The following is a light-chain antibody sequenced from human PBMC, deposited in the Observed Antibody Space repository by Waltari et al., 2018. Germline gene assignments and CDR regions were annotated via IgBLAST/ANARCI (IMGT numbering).Light chain of an antibody. CDR2: WAS. J-gene: IGKJ4*01. CDR3: QQYYTVPPT. CDR1: QSILFSSNNKNS. V-gene: IGKV4-1*01. Sequence: DIAMTQSPESLAVSLGERATLNCKSSQSILFSSNNKNSLAWYQRRPGQPPKLLIYWASTRQSGVPDRFSGSGFGTDFTLTIDSLQAEDVAVYYCQQYYTVPPTFGGGTKVEIK.